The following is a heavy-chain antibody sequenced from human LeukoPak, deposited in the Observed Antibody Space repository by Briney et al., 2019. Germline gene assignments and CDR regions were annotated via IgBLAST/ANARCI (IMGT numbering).Heavy chain of an antibody. V-gene: IGHV4-39*07. Sequence: SETLSLTCTVSGGSISSSSYYWGWIRQPPGKGLEWIGSIYYSGSTYYNPSLKSRVTISVDTSKNQFSLKLSSVTAADTAVYYCARVSLVRGAPDYYFDYWGQGTLVTVSS. J-gene: IGHJ4*02. CDR2: IYYSGST. CDR1: GGSISSSSYY. D-gene: IGHD3-10*01. CDR3: ARVSLVRGAPDYYFDY.